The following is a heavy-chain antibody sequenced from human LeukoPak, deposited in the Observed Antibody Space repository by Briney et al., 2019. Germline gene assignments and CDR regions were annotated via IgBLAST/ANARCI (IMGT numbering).Heavy chain of an antibody. Sequence: GGSLRLSCAASGFTFSSYAMHWVRQAPGKGLEWVAVISYDGSNKYYADSVKGRFTISRDNSKNTLYLQMNSLRAEDTAVYYCXXXXXPXXIVVVPAATYYYYGMDVWGQGTTVTVSS. CDR1: GFTFSSYA. D-gene: IGHD2-2*01. J-gene: IGHJ6*02. CDR2: ISYDGSNK. V-gene: IGHV3-30-3*01. CDR3: XXXXXPXXIVVVPAATYYYYGMDV.